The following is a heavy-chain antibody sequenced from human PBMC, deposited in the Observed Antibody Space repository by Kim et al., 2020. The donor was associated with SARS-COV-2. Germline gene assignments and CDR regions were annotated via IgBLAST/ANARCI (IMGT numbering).Heavy chain of an antibody. D-gene: IGHD6-19*01. V-gene: IGHV4-61*02. J-gene: IGHJ4*02. CDR2: IYTSGST. CDR1: GGSISSGSYY. Sequence: SETLSLTCTVSGGSISSGSYYWSWIRQPAGKGLEWIGRIYTSGSTNYNPSLKSRVTISVDTSKNQFSLKLSCVTAADTAVYYCARAVYSSGWPNFDYWGQGTLVTVSS. CDR3: ARAVYSSGWPNFDY.